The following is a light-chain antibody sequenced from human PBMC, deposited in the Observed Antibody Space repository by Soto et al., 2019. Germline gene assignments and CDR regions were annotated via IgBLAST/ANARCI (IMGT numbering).Light chain of an antibody. Sequence: QPVLTQSPSASASLGASVKLTCTLSSWHSSYAIAWHQQQPEKGPRYLMQVNGDGSHRKGDGIPDRFSGSSSGAERYLTISSLQSDDEADYYCSSYAGSSNVFGTGTKVTVL. CDR2: VNGDGSH. CDR3: SSYAGSSNV. V-gene: IGLV4-69*01. J-gene: IGLJ1*01. CDR1: SWHSSYA.